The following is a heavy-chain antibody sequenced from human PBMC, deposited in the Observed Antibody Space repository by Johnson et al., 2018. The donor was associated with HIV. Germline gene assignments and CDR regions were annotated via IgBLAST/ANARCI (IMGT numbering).Heavy chain of an antibody. Sequence: VQLVESGGGLVKPGGSLRLSCAASGFTFSDYYMSWIRQAPGKGLEWVSAINWNGGSPGYADSVRGRFTISRDNAKKSLYLQMNSLRTEDTALYYCAKGGTVTTDAFDIWGQGTMVTVSS. V-gene: IGHV3-20*04. J-gene: IGHJ3*02. CDR3: AKGGTVTTDAFDI. CDR2: INWNGGSP. CDR1: GFTFSDYY. D-gene: IGHD4-17*01.